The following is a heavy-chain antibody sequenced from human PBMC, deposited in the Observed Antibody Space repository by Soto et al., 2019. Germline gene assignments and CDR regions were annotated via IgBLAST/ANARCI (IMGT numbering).Heavy chain of an antibody. V-gene: IGHV3-33*01. D-gene: IGHD3-16*02. CDR3: ARYRDYYHGMDV. CDR2: IWYDGSNK. J-gene: IGHJ6*02. CDR1: GFTFSSYG. Sequence: PGGSLRLSCAASGFTFSSYGMHWVRQAPGKGLEWVAVIWYDGSNKYYADSVKGRFTISRDNSKNTLYLQMNSLRADDTAVYYCARYRDYYHGMDVWGQGTTVTVSS.